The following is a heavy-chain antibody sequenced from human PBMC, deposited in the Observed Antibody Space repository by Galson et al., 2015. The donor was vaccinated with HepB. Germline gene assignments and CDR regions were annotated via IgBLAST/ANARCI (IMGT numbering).Heavy chain of an antibody. CDR2: IIPILGIA. D-gene: IGHD3-10*01. CDR3: ARGVTMVQGVIITNYDAFDI. Sequence: SVKVSCKASGGTFSSYAISWVRQAPGQGLEWMGGIIPILGIANYAQKFQGRVTITADKSTSTAYMELSSLRSEDTAVYYCARGVTMVQGVIITNYDAFDIWGQGTMVTVSS. CDR1: GGTFSSYA. V-gene: IGHV1-69*10. J-gene: IGHJ3*02.